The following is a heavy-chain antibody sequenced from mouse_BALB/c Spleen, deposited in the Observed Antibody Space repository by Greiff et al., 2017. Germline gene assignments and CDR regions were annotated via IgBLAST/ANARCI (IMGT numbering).Heavy chain of an antibody. V-gene: IGHV1-69*02. CDR2: IYPSDSYT. Sequence: QVQLKQPGAELVRPGASVKLSCKASGYTFTSYWINWVKQRPGQGLEWIGNIYPSDSYTNYNQKFKDKATLTIDTSSSTAYMQLSSLTSEDSAVYFCARYMITTGYFDYWGQGTTLTVSS. J-gene: IGHJ2*01. CDR3: ARYMITTGYFDY. CDR1: GYTFTSYW. D-gene: IGHD2-4*01.